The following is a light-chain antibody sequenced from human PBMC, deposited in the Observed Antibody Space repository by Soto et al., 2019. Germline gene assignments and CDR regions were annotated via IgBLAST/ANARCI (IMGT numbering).Light chain of an antibody. CDR3: QQYNSYSWT. J-gene: IGKJ1*01. Sequence: DIQMTQSPSTLSASVGDRVTITCRARQSIRSWLAWYQQKPGKAPKLLIYDASSLESGVPSRFSGSGSGTEFTLTISSLQPDDFATYYCQQYNSYSWTFGQGTKVDI. V-gene: IGKV1-5*01. CDR1: QSIRSW. CDR2: DAS.